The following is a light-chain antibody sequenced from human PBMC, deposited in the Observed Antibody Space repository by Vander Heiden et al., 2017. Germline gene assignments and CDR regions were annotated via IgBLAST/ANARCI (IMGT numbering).Light chain of an antibody. CDR3: MQALENF. CDR2: LVS. Sequence: DIVMTQSPLPLSVTPGEAASISCRSSQSLLHSNGNNYLDWDLQKPGQSPQLLIYLVSNRASGVPDRLSGSGSGTNFTLKISSVEAENVGVYYGMQALENFFGHGTKVDIK. V-gene: IGKV2-28*01. J-gene: IGKJ3*01. CDR1: QSLLHSNGNNY.